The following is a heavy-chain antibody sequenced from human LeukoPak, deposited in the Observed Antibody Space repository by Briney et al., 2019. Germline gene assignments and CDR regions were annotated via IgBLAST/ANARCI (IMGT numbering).Heavy chain of an antibody. D-gene: IGHD4-17*01. Sequence: GGSLRLSCAASGFTFSSYWMSWVRQAPGKGLEWVANIKQDGSEKYYVDSVKGRFTISRDNAKNSLYLQMNSLRAEDTAVYYCAKDGTTVLSANAFDIWAKGQWSPSLQ. CDR1: GFTFSSYW. CDR3: AKDGTTVLSANAFDI. V-gene: IGHV3-7*03. J-gene: IGHJ3*02. CDR2: IKQDGSEK.